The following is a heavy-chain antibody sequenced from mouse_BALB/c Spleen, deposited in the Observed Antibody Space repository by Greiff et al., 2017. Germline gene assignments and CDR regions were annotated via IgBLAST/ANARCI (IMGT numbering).Heavy chain of an antibody. Sequence: VQLQQSGAELVRPGSSVKISCTASGYAFSSYWMNWVKQSPGQGLEWIGQIYPGDGDTNYNGKFKGKATLTADKSSSTAYMQLSSLTSEDSAVYFCARLGGNGYAMDYWGQGTSVTVSS. J-gene: IGHJ4*01. V-gene: IGHV1-80*01. CDR3: ARLGGNGYAMDY. CDR2: IYPGDGDT. CDR1: GYAFSSYW. D-gene: IGHD1-1*02.